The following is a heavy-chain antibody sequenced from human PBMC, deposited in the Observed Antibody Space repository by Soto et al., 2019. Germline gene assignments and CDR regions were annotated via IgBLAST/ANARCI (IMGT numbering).Heavy chain of an antibody. J-gene: IGHJ6*02. CDR3: ARLYYDSSGYYHYYYGMDV. CDR1: GGSISSYY. Sequence: SETLSLTCTVSGGSISSYYWSWIRQPPGKGLEWIGYIYYSGSTNYNPSLKSRVTISVVTSKNQFSLKLSSVTAADTAVYYCARLYYDSSGYYHYYYGMDVWGQGTTVT. D-gene: IGHD3-22*01. CDR2: IYYSGST. V-gene: IGHV4-59*08.